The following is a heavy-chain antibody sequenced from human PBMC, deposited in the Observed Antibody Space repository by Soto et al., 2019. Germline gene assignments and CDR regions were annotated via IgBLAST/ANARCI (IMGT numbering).Heavy chain of an antibody. CDR1: GFTFSSYA. D-gene: IGHD6-19*01. Sequence: GGSLRLSCAASGFTFSSYAMSWVRQTPGKGLGWVSGISGSGDSTYYADSVKGRFTVSRDNSKNTLYLQMNSLRGEDTAVFYCAKERSSGWSFDYWGQGTLVTVSS. CDR2: ISGSGDST. V-gene: IGHV3-23*01. J-gene: IGHJ4*02. CDR3: AKERSSGWSFDY.